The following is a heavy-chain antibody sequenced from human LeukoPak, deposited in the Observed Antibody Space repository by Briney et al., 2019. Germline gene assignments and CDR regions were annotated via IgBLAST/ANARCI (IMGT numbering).Heavy chain of an antibody. J-gene: IGHJ4*02. V-gene: IGHV4-34*01. CDR1: GGSFSGYY. CDR2: INHSGST. CDR3: ARSGVVRGVITHKTIDY. Sequence: SEPLSLACAVYGGSFSGYYWSWIRQPPGKGLEWIGEINHSGSTNYNPSLKSRVTISVDTSKNEFSLKLSSVTAADTAVYYCARSGVVRGVITHKTIDYWGQGTLVTVSS. D-gene: IGHD3-10*01.